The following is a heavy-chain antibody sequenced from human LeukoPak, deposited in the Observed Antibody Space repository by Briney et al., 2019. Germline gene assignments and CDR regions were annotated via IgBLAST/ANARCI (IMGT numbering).Heavy chain of an antibody. V-gene: IGHV1-8*03. Sequence: ASVKVSCKASGYTFTSYDINWVRQATGQGLEWMGWMNPNSGNTGYAQKFQGRVTITRNTSISTAYMELSSLRSEDTAVYYCAIGWRAAASIVLGYWGQGTLVTVSS. J-gene: IGHJ4*02. CDR1: GYTFTSYD. CDR3: AIGWRAAASIVLGY. D-gene: IGHD6-13*01. CDR2: MNPNSGNT.